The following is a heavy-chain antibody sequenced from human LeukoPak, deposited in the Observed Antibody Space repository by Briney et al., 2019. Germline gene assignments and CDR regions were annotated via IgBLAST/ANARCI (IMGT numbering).Heavy chain of an antibody. CDR3: ARAPPKLYSSSWHFGDAFDI. V-gene: IGHV4-59*01. CDR1: GDSINNFY. CDR2: IYYSGST. D-gene: IGHD6-13*01. J-gene: IGHJ3*02. Sequence: SETLSLTCAVSGDSINNFYWSWIRQPPGKGLQWIGYIYYSGSTNYNPSLKSRVTISVDTSKNQFSLKLSSVTAADTAVYYCARAPPKLYSSSWHFGDAFDIWGQGTMVTVSS.